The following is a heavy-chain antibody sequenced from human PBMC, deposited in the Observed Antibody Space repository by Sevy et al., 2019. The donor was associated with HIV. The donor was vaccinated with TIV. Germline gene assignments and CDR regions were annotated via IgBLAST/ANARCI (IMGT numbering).Heavy chain of an antibody. J-gene: IGHJ6*02. Sequence: GGSLRLSCATFGVSFEDYGMHWVRQSPERGLEWVAGINYNSGRGAYIDSVKGRFTISRDNAKQSLYLQMTSLKPEDSALYHCVKERITEADYYYGLDVWGQGTTVTVSS. V-gene: IGHV3-9*01. CDR2: INYNSGRG. D-gene: IGHD3-16*01. CDR3: VKERITEADYYYGLDV. CDR1: GVSFEDYG.